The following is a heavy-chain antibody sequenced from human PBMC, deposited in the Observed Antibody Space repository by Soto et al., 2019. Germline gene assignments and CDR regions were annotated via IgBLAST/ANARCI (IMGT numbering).Heavy chain of an antibody. CDR1: GFTFRDYY. V-gene: IGHV3-11*05. CDR3: ATEYYYTIEV. CDR2: IDSSTKYT. J-gene: IGHJ6*02. Sequence: QVQLVESGGGLVRPGGSLRLSCEASGFTFRDYYMTWFRQAPGKGLEWLSYIDSSTKYTNYADSVTGGFTISGDNAKNSLYLQINTLRADDTTVYYCATEYYYTIEVWRQGNMVTASS.